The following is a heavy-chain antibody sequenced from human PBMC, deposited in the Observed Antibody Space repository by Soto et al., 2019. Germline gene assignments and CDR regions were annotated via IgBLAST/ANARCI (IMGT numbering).Heavy chain of an antibody. Sequence: SETLSLTCAVYGGSFSGYYWSWIRQPPGKGLEWIGEINHSGSTNYNPSLKSRVTISVDTSKNQFSLKLSSVTAADTAVYYCARAYCSGGSWWAWSKWFDPWGQGNMVTVSS. CDR3: ARAYCSGGSWWAWSKWFDP. J-gene: IGHJ5*02. D-gene: IGHD2-15*01. V-gene: IGHV4-34*01. CDR1: GGSFSGYY. CDR2: INHSGST.